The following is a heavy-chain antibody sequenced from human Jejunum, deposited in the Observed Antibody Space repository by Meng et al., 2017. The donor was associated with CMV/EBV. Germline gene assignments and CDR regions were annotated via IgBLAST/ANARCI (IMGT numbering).Heavy chain of an antibody. Sequence: QVQLQESGPGLVKPSQTLSLTCSVSGGSIGSGDYYWSWIRQPPGKGLEWIGCIHDTGSTYYNPSLKSRVDISLGTSRNHFSLTLSSVTAEDTAVYFCARGSIFVSFDSWGQGTLVTVSS. D-gene: IGHD3-3*01. CDR1: GGSIGSGDYY. CDR2: IHDTGST. J-gene: IGHJ4*02. CDR3: ARGSIFVSFDS. V-gene: IGHV4-30-4*08.